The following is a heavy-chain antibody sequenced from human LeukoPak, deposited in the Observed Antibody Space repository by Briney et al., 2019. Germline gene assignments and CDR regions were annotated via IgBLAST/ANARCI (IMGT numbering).Heavy chain of an antibody. V-gene: IGHV3-21*01. Sequence: GGSLRLSCAASGYTFSSFSISWVRQAPGKGLEWVSSISVRSNYIYYADSVRGRFSISRDDARNSLYLQMDSLRGDDTAVYYCARLRRNSDSSGYYYYYDYWGQGTLVTVSS. CDR1: GYTFSSFS. D-gene: IGHD3-22*01. CDR3: ARLRRNSDSSGYYYYYDY. CDR2: ISVRSNYI. J-gene: IGHJ4*02.